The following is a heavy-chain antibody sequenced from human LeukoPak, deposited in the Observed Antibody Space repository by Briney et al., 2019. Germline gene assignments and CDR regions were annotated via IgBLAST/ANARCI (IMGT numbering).Heavy chain of an antibody. J-gene: IGHJ4*02. CDR3: ARDGGVGAQYYFDY. D-gene: IGHD1-26*01. Sequence: SETLSLTCSVSGGSISSYYWSWIRQPAGKGLEWIGRPYTSGSTNYNPSLKSRVTMSVDTSKHQFSLKLSSVTAADTAVYYCARDGGVGAQYYFDYWGQGTLVTVSS. CDR2: PYTSGST. CDR1: GGSISSYY. V-gene: IGHV4-4*07.